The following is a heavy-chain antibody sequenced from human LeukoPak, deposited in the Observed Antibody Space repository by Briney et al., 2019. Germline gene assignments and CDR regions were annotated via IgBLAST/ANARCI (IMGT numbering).Heavy chain of an antibody. D-gene: IGHD3-10*01. CDR2: IYYSGRA. CDR3: ARRTGSYFGQFDS. Sequence: SETLSLTCSVSGGSIFADYWSWIRQPPGEGLEWIGYIYYSGRATYNPSLKSRITISVDTSKNKFSLRMRSVTAADTAIYYCARRTGSYFGQFDSWGQGTLVTVSS. J-gene: IGHJ4*02. V-gene: IGHV4-59*01. CDR1: GGSIFADY.